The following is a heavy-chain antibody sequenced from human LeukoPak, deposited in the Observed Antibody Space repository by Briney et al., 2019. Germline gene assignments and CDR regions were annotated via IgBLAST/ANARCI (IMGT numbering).Heavy chain of an antibody. CDR3: ARLGVVVAAFDI. D-gene: IGHD3-22*01. V-gene: IGHV1-69*06. Sequence: ASVKVSCKASGGTFSSYAISWVRQAPGQGLEWVGGIIPIFGTANYAQKFQGRVTITADKSTSTAYMELSSLRSEDTAVYYCARLGVVVAAFDIWGQGTMVTVSS. J-gene: IGHJ3*02. CDR2: IIPIFGTA. CDR1: GGTFSSYA.